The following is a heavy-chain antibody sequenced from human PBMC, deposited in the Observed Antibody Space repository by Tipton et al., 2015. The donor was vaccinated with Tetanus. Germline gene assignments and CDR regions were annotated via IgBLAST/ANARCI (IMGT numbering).Heavy chain of an antibody. V-gene: IGHV4-59*11. CDR2: IYYSGST. J-gene: IGHJ4*02. Sequence: TLSLTCTVSGGSISGHYWNWIRQPPGKGLEWIGDIYYSGSTYYNPSLKSRVTISVDTSKNQFSLKLNSVTAADTAVYYCARDQARGARGWNYFDYWGQGTLVTVSS. D-gene: IGHD1-26*01. CDR3: ARDQARGARGWNYFDY. CDR1: GGSISGHY.